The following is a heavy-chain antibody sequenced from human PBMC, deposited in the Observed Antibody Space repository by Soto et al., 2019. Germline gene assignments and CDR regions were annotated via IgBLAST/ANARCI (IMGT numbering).Heavy chain of an antibody. CDR1: GFFSGAYW. CDR2: IKEDGSRK. CDR3: VSFEAIGS. Sequence: EVQLVESGGGLVQPGGPWEPPVQPLGFFSGAYWLAWSRQLPGKGREWVANIKEDGSRKYYMESAKGRITISRDNAKNSLFLQMNSLRVEDTAVYYCVSFEAIGSWGQGTLVTVSS. V-gene: IGHV3-7*01. J-gene: IGHJ4*02.